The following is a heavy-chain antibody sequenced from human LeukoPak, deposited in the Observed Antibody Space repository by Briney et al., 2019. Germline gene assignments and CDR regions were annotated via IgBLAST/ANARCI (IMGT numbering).Heavy chain of an antibody. D-gene: IGHD3-9*01. J-gene: IGHJ4*02. CDR2: IKSDGSTT. CDR3: AREILTGYFEY. V-gene: IGHV3-74*01. CDR1: GFSFSSYW. Sequence: GGSLRLSCAASGFSFSSYWMHWVRQAPGTGLVWVSRIKSDGSTTNYADFVKGRFTISRDNAKNTLYLQMNSLRAEDTAVYYCAREILTGYFEYWGQGTLVSVSS.